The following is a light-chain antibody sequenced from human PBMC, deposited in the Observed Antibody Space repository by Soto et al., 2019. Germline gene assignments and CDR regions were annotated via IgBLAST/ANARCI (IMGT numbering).Light chain of an antibody. CDR1: SSNIGSNY. J-gene: IGLJ2*01. CDR3: AAWDDSLSGVV. V-gene: IGLV1-47*02. CDR2: SNN. Sequence: QLVLTQPPSASGTPGQRVTISCSGSSSNIGSNYVYWYQQLPGTAPKLLIYSNNQRPSGVPDRFSGSKSGTSASLAISGLLSEDEADYDCAAWDDSLSGVVFGGGPKRTVL.